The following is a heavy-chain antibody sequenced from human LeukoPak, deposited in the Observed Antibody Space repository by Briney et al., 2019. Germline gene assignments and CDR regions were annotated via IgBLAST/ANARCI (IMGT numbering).Heavy chain of an antibody. CDR3: ARYCSSTSCYNYGMDV. CDR1: GFTFSSYA. Sequence: GGSLRLSCAASGFTFSSYAMHWVRQAPGKGLEWVAVISYDGSSKYYADSVKGRFTISRDNSKNTLYLQMNSLRAEDTAVYYCARYCSSTSCYNYGMDVWGQGTTVTVSS. J-gene: IGHJ6*02. CDR2: ISYDGSSK. D-gene: IGHD2-2*01. V-gene: IGHV3-30*04.